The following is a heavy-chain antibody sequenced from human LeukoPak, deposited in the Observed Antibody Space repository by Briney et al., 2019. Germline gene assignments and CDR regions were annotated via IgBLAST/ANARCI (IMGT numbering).Heavy chain of an antibody. D-gene: IGHD3-10*01. J-gene: IGHJ4*02. CDR1: GFTFSTSE. Sequence: PGGSLRLSCAASGFTFSTSEMNWVRQAPGKGLEWVSYISNSAISIDYADSVKGRFTISRDNAKNSLYLQMNSLRAEDTAVYYCARAYFGSGTLIDYWGQGTLVTVSS. CDR2: ISNSAISI. CDR3: ARAYFGSGTLIDY. V-gene: IGHV3-48*03.